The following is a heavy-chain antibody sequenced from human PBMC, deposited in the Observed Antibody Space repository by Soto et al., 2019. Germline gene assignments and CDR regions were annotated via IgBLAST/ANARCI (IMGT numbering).Heavy chain of an antibody. D-gene: IGHD3-22*01. CDR2: ISGSGGST. CDR3: AKDYYYDSSGPGDDAFDI. V-gene: IGHV3-23*01. CDR1: GFTFSSYA. J-gene: IGHJ3*02. Sequence: LRLSCAASGFTFSSYAMSWVRQAPGKGLEWVSAISGSGGSTYYADSVKGRFTISRDNSKNTLYLQMNSLRAEDTAVYYCAKDYYYDSSGPGDDAFDIWGQGTMVT.